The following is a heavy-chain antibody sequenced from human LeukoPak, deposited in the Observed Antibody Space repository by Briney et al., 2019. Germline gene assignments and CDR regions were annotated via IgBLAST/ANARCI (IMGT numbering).Heavy chain of an antibody. CDR1: GYTFTSYD. D-gene: IGHD6-6*01. V-gene: IGHV1-8*03. CDR2: MNPNSGNT. CDR3: ARRGTRSSSSTLFY. Sequence: ASVKVSCKASGYTFTSYDINWVRQATGQGLEWMGWMNPNSGNTGYAQKFQGRVTITRNTSISTAYMELSSLRSEDTAVYYCARRGTRSSSSTLFYWGQGTLVTVSS. J-gene: IGHJ4*02.